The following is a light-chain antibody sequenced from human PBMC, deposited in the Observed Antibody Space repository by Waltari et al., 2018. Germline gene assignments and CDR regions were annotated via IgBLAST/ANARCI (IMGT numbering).Light chain of an antibody. CDR2: VNRDGSH. CDR1: SGHSSNV. V-gene: IGLV4-69*01. CDR3: QTGGHGTWV. J-gene: IGLJ3*02. Sequence: QLVLTQSPSASASLGASVKLTCTLSSGHSSNVIAWLQQQPEKGPRYVMKVNRDGSHSKGGEIPDRFSGSSSGAERYLTISSLQSEDEADYYCQTGGHGTWVFGGGTKLTVL.